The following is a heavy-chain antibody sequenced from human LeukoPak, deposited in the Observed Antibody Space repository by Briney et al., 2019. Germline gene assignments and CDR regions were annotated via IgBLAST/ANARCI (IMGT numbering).Heavy chain of an antibody. CDR1: GFTFSSYS. CDR2: ISISSSYL. J-gene: IGHJ3*02. D-gene: IGHD7-27*01. CDR3: ARDKNWGSGAFDI. Sequence: PGGSLRLSCAASGFTFSSYSMIWVRQAPGKGLEWGSSISISSSYLYYADSVKGRFTISRDNAKNSLYLQMNSLRAEDTAVYYCARDKNWGSGAFDIWGQGTMVTVSS. V-gene: IGHV3-21*01.